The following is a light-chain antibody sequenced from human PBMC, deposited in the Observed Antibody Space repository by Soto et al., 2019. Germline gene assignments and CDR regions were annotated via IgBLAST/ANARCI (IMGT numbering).Light chain of an antibody. CDR1: QSVTSN. CDR2: GAS. Sequence: EIVMTQSPATLSVSPGDRATLSCRASQSVTSNLAWYQQKPGQAPRLLIYGASTRATGIPARFSGSGSGTDFTLTISRLEPEDFAMYYCQQYGSSLITFGQGTRLEIK. V-gene: IGKV3-15*01. CDR3: QQYGSSLIT. J-gene: IGKJ5*01.